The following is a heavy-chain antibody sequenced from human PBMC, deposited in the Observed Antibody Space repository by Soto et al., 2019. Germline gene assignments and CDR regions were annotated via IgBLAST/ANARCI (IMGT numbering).Heavy chain of an antibody. D-gene: IGHD3-3*01. CDR2: IIPIFGTA. V-gene: IGHV1-69*06. CDR3: ARNVRYTLGWSLYYYNCMDV. Sequence: GASVKVSCKASGGTFSSYAISWVRQAPGQGLEWMGGIIPIFGTANYAQKLQGRVTITADKSTSKAYLEMSSLRSEDTAAYYCARNVRYTLGWSLYYYNCMDVWGQGTTVTVS. J-gene: IGHJ6*02. CDR1: GGTFSSYA.